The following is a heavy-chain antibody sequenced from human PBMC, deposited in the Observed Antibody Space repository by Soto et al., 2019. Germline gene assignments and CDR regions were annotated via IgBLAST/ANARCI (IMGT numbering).Heavy chain of an antibody. CDR2: INPNSGGT. D-gene: IGHD2-2*02. CDR1: GYTFTGYY. Sequence: AAVKVSCKACGYTFTGYYMHWVRQAPGQGLEWMGWINPNSGGTNYAQKFQGRVTMTRDTSISTAYMELSRLRSDDTAVYYCARDIVVVPAAIGGDPWGQGTLVTVSS. CDR3: ARDIVVVPAAIGGDP. V-gene: IGHV1-2*02. J-gene: IGHJ5*02.